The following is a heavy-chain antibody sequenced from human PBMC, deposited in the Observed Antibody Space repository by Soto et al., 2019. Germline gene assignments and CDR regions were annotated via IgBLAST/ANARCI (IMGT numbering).Heavy chain of an antibody. CDR2: IYYSGST. Sequence: QVQLQESGPGLVKPSQTLSLTCTVSGGSISSGDDFWTWIRQPPGKGLEWIGYIYYSGSTYYNPSLKSRLTMSVDTSKNQFSLKLSSVTAAYTAVYYCARDRAKGKYYYYYGMDVWGQGTTVTVSS. CDR3: ARDRAKGKYYYYYGMDV. CDR1: GGSISSGDDF. D-gene: IGHD3-10*01. J-gene: IGHJ6*02. V-gene: IGHV4-30-4*01.